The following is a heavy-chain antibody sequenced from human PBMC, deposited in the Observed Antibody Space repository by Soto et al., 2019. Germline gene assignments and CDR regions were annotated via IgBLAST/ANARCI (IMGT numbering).Heavy chain of an antibody. CDR1: GFTFSSYW. V-gene: IGHV3-7*03. J-gene: IGHJ4*02. D-gene: IGHD6-19*01. CDR3: ARVKSSGSFDY. CDR2: IKQDGSEK. Sequence: GGYLRLSCAASGFTFSSYWMSWVRQAPGKGLEWVANIKQDGSEKYYVDSVKGRFTISRDNAKNSLYLQMNSLRAEDTAVYYCARVKSSGSFDYWGQGTLFSVSS.